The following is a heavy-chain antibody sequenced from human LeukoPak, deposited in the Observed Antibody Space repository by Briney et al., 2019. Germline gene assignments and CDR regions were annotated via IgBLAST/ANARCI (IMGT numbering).Heavy chain of an antibody. D-gene: IGHD3-22*01. CDR2: INEDASTI. CDR3: AKDGHDSSGYYSSNWFDP. Sequence: PGGSLRLSCVASGFTLSRYWMHWVRQVPGKGLEWVSRINEDASTITYADSVKGRFTISRDNAKNTLYLQMNSLRAEDTAVYYCAKDGHDSSGYYSSNWFDPWGQGTLVTVSS. J-gene: IGHJ5*02. CDR1: GFTLSRYW. V-gene: IGHV3-74*03.